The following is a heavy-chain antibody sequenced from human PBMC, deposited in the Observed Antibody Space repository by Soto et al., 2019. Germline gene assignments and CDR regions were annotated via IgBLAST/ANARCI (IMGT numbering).Heavy chain of an antibody. J-gene: IGHJ4*02. CDR1: GLTLSSYA. CDR2: ISGSGGST. D-gene: IGHD2-15*01. V-gene: IGHV3-23*01. CDR3: AKGPEDIVVVVAATPLDY. Sequence: GGSLRLSCAASGLTLSSYAMSWVRQAPGKGLEWVSAISGSGGSTYYADSVKGRFTISRDNSKNTLYLQMNSLRAEHTAVYYCAKGPEDIVVVVAATPLDYWGQGTLVTVSS.